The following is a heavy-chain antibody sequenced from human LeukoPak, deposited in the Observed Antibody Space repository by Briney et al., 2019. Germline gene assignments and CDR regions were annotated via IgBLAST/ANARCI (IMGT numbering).Heavy chain of an antibody. V-gene: IGHV4-4*07. CDR2: IYPSGRT. CDR3: AKLGNQWELRHDQ. Sequence: SETLSLTCTVSGVSMNNYYWTWIRQPAGKGLEWIGHIYPSGRTDYTPSLKSRVTMSIDTSKNKFSLKLTSLTAADTAVYYCAKLGNQWELRHDQWGQGTLVTVSS. D-gene: IGHD1-7*01. CDR1: GVSMNNYY. J-gene: IGHJ4*01.